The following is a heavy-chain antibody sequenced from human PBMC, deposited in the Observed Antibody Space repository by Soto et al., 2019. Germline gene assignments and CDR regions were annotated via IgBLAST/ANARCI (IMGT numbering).Heavy chain of an antibody. CDR3: APDPGTGAALRAYHFDY. Sequence: ASVKVSCKASRYSFTTYALHWVRQAPGQRLEWMGWINAGNGDTKYSEKFQGRVTITRDTSANTAYMELSSLRSEHTSVYYCAPDPGTGAALRAYHFDYWGQGTLVTVSS. CDR1: RYSFTTYA. CDR2: INAGNGDT. D-gene: IGHD1-1*01. J-gene: IGHJ4*02. V-gene: IGHV1-3*01.